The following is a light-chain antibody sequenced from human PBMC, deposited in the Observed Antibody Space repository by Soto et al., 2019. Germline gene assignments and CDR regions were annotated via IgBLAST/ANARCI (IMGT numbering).Light chain of an antibody. Sequence: EILLTQSPATLSSSPGERATLSCRASQSVKNYLAWYQQKPGQAPRLLIYDASSMATDVPARFSGSGSGTDFTLTISSLEPDDFATYYCHHRSSSPLTFGGGTKVEIK. CDR3: HHRSSSPLT. CDR2: DAS. V-gene: IGKV3-11*01. J-gene: IGKJ4*01. CDR1: QSVKNY.